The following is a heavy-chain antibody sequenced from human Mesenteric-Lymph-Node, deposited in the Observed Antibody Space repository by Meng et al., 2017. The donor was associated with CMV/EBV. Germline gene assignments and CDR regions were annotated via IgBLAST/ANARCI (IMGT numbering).Heavy chain of an antibody. CDR1: GFTFSSYA. V-gene: IGHV3-23*03. CDR2: IYSGGSST. D-gene: IGHD3-3*01. Sequence: GGSLRLSCAASGFTFSSYAMSWVRQAPGKGLEWVSVIYSGGSSTYYADSVKGRFTISRDNAKNSLYLQMNSLRAEDTAVYYCARDSFHSRITIFGVAGDDAFDIWGQGTMVTVSS. J-gene: IGHJ3*02. CDR3: ARDSFHSRITIFGVAGDDAFDI.